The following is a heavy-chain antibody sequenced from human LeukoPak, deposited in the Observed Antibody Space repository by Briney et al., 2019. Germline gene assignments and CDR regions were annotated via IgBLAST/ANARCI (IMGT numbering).Heavy chain of an antibody. V-gene: IGHV4-38-2*02. D-gene: IGHD3-22*01. J-gene: IGHJ4*02. CDR1: GYSISSGYY. CDR2: IYHSGST. Sequence: KPSETLSLTCTVSGYSISSGYYWGWIRQPPGKGLEWIGSIYHSGSTYYNPSLKSRVTMSVDTSKNQFSLKLSSVTAADTAVYYCAKETQGGDSSGYFDDYWGQGTLVTVSS. CDR3: AKETQGGDSSGYFDDY.